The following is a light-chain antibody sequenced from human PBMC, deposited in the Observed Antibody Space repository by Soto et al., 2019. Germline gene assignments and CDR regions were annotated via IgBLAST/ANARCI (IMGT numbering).Light chain of an antibody. V-gene: IGKV3-20*01. J-gene: IGKJ4*01. Sequence: EIVLTQSPGTLSLSPGERATLSCRASQSFNSIYLAWYQHKPGQAPRLLIYGASSRATGIPDRFSGSASGTDFSLTISRLEPEDFAIYYCQHYGSSPLTTFGGGTKVEI. CDR1: QSFNSIY. CDR2: GAS. CDR3: QHYGSSPLTT.